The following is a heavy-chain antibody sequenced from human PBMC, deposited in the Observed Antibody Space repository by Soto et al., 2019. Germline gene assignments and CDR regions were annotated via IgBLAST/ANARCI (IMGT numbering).Heavy chain of an antibody. D-gene: IGHD6-13*01. Sequence: SDTLSLTCTVSGGSISSYYWSWIRQPAGKGLEWIGRIYTSGTTNYNPSLKCRVTMSLDTSKNQLSLKLSSVTAADTAMYYCARGFGSSWYYFVYWGTGTLVTVSS. J-gene: IGHJ4*02. CDR2: IYTSGTT. CDR1: GGSISSYY. V-gene: IGHV4-4*07. CDR3: ARGFGSSWYYFVY.